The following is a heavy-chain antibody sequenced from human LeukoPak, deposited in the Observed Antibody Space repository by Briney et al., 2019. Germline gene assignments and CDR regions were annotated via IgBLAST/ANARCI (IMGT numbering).Heavy chain of an antibody. V-gene: IGHV3-48*02. D-gene: IGHD3-10*02. CDR3: ARDSLVVRAFDI. J-gene: IGHJ3*02. Sequence: GGSLRLSCAASGFTFSSYSMNWVRQAPGKGLEWVSYISSSSSTIYYADSVKGRFTISRDNAKNSLCLQMNSLRDEDTAVYYCARDSLVVRAFDIWGQGTMVTVSS. CDR1: GFTFSSYS. CDR2: ISSSSSTI.